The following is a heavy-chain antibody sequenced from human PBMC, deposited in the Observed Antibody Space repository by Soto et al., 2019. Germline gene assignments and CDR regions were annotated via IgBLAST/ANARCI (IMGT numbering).Heavy chain of an antibody. V-gene: IGHV3-48*01. Sequence: EVQLVESGGGLVQPGGSLRLSCAASGFTFSSYSMNWVRQAPGKGLEWISYISSSTVTMYYADSVKGRFTISRDNAKNSLYLQMNSLRAEETAVYYCARDDSGWYLGYWGQGTLVTVSS. CDR1: GFTFSSYS. D-gene: IGHD6-19*01. CDR2: ISSSTVTM. J-gene: IGHJ4*02. CDR3: ARDDSGWYLGY.